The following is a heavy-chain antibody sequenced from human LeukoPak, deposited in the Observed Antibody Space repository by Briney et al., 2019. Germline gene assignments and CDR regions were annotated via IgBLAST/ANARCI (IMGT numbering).Heavy chain of an antibody. V-gene: IGHV1-18*01. CDR3: ARQTLWNLPYFDY. CDR2: ISGYDGET. J-gene: IGHJ4*02. D-gene: IGHD1-1*01. CDR1: GYTFSRNG. Sequence: PVASVKVSCKASGYTFSRNGFSWVRQAPGQGLEWMGWISGYDGETKYAQNFQGRVTVTTDTSTSTAYMELRSLRFDDTAVYYCARQTLWNLPYFDYWGQGTLVTVSS.